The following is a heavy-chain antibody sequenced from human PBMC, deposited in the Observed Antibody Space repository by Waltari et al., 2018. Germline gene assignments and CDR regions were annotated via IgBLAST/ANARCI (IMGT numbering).Heavy chain of an antibody. J-gene: IGHJ4*02. CDR3: ASASAAAAQGGYFDY. Sequence: QVQLVQSGAEVKKPGASVKVSCKASGYTFTGYYMHWVRQAPGQGLEWMGRINPNSGGTNYAQKLQGRVTMTRDTSISTAYMELSRLRSDDTAVYYCASASAAAAQGGYFDYWGQGTLVTVSS. CDR1: GYTFTGYY. V-gene: IGHV1-2*06. CDR2: INPNSGGT. D-gene: IGHD6-13*01.